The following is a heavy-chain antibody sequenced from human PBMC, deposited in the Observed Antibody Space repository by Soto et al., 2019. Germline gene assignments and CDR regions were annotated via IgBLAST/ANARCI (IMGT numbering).Heavy chain of an antibody. J-gene: IGHJ4*02. V-gene: IGHV4-61*08. CDR3: ARGPVYTYMISLSAS. CDR2: VYFSGST. Sequence: PETLSLTSSFSGDSISSGDYYWTWMRQAPGKGLQWVGHVYFSGSTNYNPSLKSRVTISLDTSKNQFSLKLRSVTAGDTAVYYCARGPVYTYMISLSASWAKGTLVT. D-gene: IGHD2-8*01. CDR1: GDSISSGDYY.